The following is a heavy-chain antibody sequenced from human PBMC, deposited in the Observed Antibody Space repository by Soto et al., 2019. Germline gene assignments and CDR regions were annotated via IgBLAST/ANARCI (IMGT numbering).Heavy chain of an antibody. J-gene: IGHJ6*02. CDR2: IYPGESDT. Sequence: PGESLKISCKGSGYSFTSYWLGCVRQMPGKGLEWMVLIYPGESDTRYSPSFQGQVTISADKSISTAYLQWSGLKASDTAMYYCARLTTYYDEPSGVGMDGWGQGTTVTVSS. CDR3: ARLTTYYDEPSGVGMDG. CDR1: GYSFTSYW. D-gene: IGHD3-3*01. V-gene: IGHV5-51*01.